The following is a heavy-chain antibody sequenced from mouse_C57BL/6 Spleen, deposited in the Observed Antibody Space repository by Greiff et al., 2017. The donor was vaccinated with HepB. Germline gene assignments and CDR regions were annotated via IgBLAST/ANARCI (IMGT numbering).Heavy chain of an antibody. CDR2: INPNNGGT. Sequence: EVQLQQSGPELVKPGASVKISCKASGYTFTDYYMNWVKQSHGKSLEWIGDINPNNGGTSYNQKFKGKATLTVDKSSSTAYMELRSLTSEDSAVYYCARGGFPNYFDYWGQGTTLTVSS. V-gene: IGHV1-26*01. J-gene: IGHJ2*01. CDR1: GYTFTDYY. CDR3: ARGGFPNYFDY.